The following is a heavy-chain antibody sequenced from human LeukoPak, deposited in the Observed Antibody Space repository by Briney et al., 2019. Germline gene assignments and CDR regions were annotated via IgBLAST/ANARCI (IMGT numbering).Heavy chain of an antibody. CDR3: ARVTTGAICSGGSCYSDY. CDR2: IYYSGST. Sequence: SQTLSLTCTVSGGSISSGGYYWSWIRQHPGKGLEWIGNIYYSGSTYYNPSLKSRVTISVDTSKNQFSLKLSSVTAADTAVYYCARVTTGAICSGGSCYSDYWGQGTLVTVSS. D-gene: IGHD2-15*01. V-gene: IGHV4-31*03. CDR1: GGSISSGGYY. J-gene: IGHJ4*02.